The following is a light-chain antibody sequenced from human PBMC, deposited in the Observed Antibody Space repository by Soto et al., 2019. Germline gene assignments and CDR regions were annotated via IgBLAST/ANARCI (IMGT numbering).Light chain of an antibody. CDR2: AAS. Sequence: DLQMTQSPSSLSASVGDRVTITCRASQSISSYLNWYQQKPGKAPKLLIYAASSLQSGVPSRFSGSGSVTDFTLTISSLQPEDFATYYCQQSYSTPPTFGQGTKVEIK. CDR1: QSISSY. CDR3: QQSYSTPPT. V-gene: IGKV1-39*01. J-gene: IGKJ1*01.